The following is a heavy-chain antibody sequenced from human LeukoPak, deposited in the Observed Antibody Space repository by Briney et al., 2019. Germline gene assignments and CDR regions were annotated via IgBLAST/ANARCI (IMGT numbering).Heavy chain of an antibody. D-gene: IGHD6-13*01. J-gene: IGHJ4*02. V-gene: IGHV4-59*01. CDR1: GGSMSSYY. CDR3: ARLVTAAADY. Sequence: SESLSLTCTVSGGSMSSYYWTSIRQPPGTGLEWIGYIYYSGITNYNPSLKSRVTISVDTSKNQFSLKMSSVTAADTAVYYCARLVTAAADYWGQGTLVTVSS. CDR2: IYYSGIT.